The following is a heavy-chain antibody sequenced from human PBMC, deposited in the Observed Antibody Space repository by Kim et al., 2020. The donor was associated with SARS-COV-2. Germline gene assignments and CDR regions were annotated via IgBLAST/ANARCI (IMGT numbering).Heavy chain of an antibody. Sequence: GGSLRLSCAASGFTFDDYAMHWVRQAPGKGLEWVSGISWNSGSIGYADSVKGRFTISRDNAKNSLYLQMNSLRAEDTALYYCAKATLSSGFDYWGQGTLV. CDR3: AKATLSSGFDY. J-gene: IGHJ4*02. D-gene: IGHD3-10*01. V-gene: IGHV3-9*01. CDR2: ISWNSGSI. CDR1: GFTFDDYA.